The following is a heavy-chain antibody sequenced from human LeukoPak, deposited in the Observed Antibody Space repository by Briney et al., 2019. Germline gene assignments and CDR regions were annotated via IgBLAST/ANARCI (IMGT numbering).Heavy chain of an antibody. D-gene: IGHD6-13*01. Sequence: SETLSLTCAVYGGSFSDYYWSWIRQPPGKGLEWIGEINHSGRTTYNPSLKSRVTISVDTSKNLFSLKLNSVTAADTAVYYCARRPGSSSGYFDYWGQGTLVTVSS. J-gene: IGHJ4*02. V-gene: IGHV4-34*01. CDR3: ARRPGSSSGYFDY. CDR1: GGSFSDYY. CDR2: INHSGRT.